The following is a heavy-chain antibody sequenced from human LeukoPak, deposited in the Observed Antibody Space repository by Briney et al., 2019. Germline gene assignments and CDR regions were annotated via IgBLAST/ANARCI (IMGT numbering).Heavy chain of an antibody. V-gene: IGHV1-46*01. J-gene: IGHJ4*02. CDR1: GYTFTSYY. D-gene: IGHD3-22*01. CDR2: INPSGGST. CDR3: ARDDSSGTFDY. Sequence: ASVKVSCKASGYTFTSYYMHWVRQAPGQGLEWMGIINPSGGSTSYAQKFQGRVTMTRDTSTSTAYMELRSLRSDDTAVYYCARDDSSGTFDYWGQGTLVTVSS.